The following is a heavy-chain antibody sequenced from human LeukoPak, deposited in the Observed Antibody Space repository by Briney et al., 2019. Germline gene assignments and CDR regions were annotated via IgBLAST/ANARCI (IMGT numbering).Heavy chain of an antibody. D-gene: IGHD3-22*01. Sequence: SETLSLTCTVSGGSISSDYWSWIRQPAGKGLEWIGRIYTSGSTNYNPSLKSRVTMSVDTSKNQFSLKLSSVTAADTAVYYCARDGGYYDSSGYVGHAFDIWGQGTMVTVSS. CDR3: ARDGGYYDSSGYVGHAFDI. CDR2: IYTSGST. V-gene: IGHV4-4*07. CDR1: GGSISSDY. J-gene: IGHJ3*02.